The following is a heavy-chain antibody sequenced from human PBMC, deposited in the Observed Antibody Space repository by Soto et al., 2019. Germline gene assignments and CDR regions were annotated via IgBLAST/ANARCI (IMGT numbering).Heavy chain of an antibody. J-gene: IGHJ6*02. D-gene: IGHD2-21*02. CDR3: ARDLWGYCGTDCYPLDV. CDR2: IYNTGST. CDR1: GGSISSYD. Sequence: SETLCLTCTVSGGSISSYDWSWIRQPPGKGLEWIGYIYNTGSTVYNPSFKSRVTISVDTSKNQFSLKLNSVTAADTAVYYCARDLWGYCGTDCYPLDVWGQGTTLTVSS. V-gene: IGHV4-59*01.